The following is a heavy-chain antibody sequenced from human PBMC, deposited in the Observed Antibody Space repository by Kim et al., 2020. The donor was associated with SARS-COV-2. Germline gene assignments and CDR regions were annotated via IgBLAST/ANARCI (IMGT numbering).Heavy chain of an antibody. CDR3: ARDGVAATAGYWYFDL. J-gene: IGHJ2*01. CDR1: GGSISSYY. V-gene: IGHV4-59*01. Sequence: SETLSLTCTVSGGSISSYYWSWIRQPPGKGLEWIGYIYYSGSTNYNPSLKSRVTISVDTSKNQFSLKLSSVTAADTAVYYCARDGVAATAGYWYFDLWGRGTLVTVSS. D-gene: IGHD2-15*01. CDR2: IYYSGST.